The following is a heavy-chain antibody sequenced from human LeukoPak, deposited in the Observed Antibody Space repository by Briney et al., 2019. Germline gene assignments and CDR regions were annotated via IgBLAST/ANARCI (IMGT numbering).Heavy chain of an antibody. V-gene: IGHV3-33*01. CDR3: ARGGRYPPDI. Sequence: GGSLRLSCAASGFTFSNFGMHWVRQAPGKGLEWVAVIWYDASNQYYADSVKGRFTISRDNSKNTLYLQMNTLRVEDTAVYYCARGGRYPPDIWGQGTRVTVSS. CDR1: GFTFSNFG. D-gene: IGHD2-2*02. CDR2: IWYDASNQ. J-gene: IGHJ4*02.